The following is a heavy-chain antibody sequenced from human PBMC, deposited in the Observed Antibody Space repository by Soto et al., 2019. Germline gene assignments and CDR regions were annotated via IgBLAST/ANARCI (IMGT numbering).Heavy chain of an antibody. CDR1: GFTFSSYS. CDR3: ARDRVVGATRLWRWFDY. CDR2: ISSSSSYI. V-gene: IGHV3-21*01. J-gene: IGHJ4*02. D-gene: IGHD1-26*01. Sequence: EVQLVESGGGLVKPGGSLRLSCAASGFTFSSYSMNWVRRAPGKGLEWVSSISSSSSYIYYADSVKGRFTISRDNAKNSLYLQMNSLRAEDTAVYYCARDRVVGATRLWRWFDYWGQGTLVTVSS.